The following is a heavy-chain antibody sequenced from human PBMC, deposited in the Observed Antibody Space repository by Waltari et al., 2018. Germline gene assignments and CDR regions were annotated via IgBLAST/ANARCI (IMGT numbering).Heavy chain of an antibody. CDR2: IYSGGYT. J-gene: IGHJ4*02. CDR1: GFPVSNNY. CDR3: ARNPRYDSPD. V-gene: IGHV3-66*02. D-gene: IGHD3-22*01. Sequence: VQLAAPGGGLVQPGGSMSISCTASGFPVSNNYMSWVRQAPGKGLEWVSLIYSGGYTQYADSGKGRFTISRDNSKNTLDLQMNSLRVEDTAVYYCARNPRYDSPDWGQGTLVTVSS.